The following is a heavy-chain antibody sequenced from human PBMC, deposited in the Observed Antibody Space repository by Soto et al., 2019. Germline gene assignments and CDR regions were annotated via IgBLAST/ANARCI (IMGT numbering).Heavy chain of an antibody. J-gene: IGHJ3*02. V-gene: IGHV3-30*18. CDR1: GFTFSSYG. CDR3: AKEGGERLQFWAHDAFDI. CDR2: ISYDGSNK. Sequence: GGSLRLSCAASGFTFSSYGMHWVRQAPGKGLEWVAVISYDGSNKYYADSVKGRFTISRDNSKNTLYLQMNSLRAEDTAVYYCAKEGGERLQFWAHDAFDIWGQGTMVTV. D-gene: IGHD6-25*01.